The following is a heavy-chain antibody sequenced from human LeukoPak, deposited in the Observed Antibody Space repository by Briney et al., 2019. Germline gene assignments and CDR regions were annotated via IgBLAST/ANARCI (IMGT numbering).Heavy chain of an antibody. CDR3: ARGGPRYCSGGSCYFGY. CDR1: GGSFSGYY. D-gene: IGHD2-15*01. J-gene: IGHJ4*02. Sequence: SETLSLTCAVYGGSFSGYYWSWIRQPPGKGLEWIGEVNHSGSTNYNPSLKSRVTISVDTSKNQFSLKLSSVTAADTAVYYCARGGPRYCSGGSCYFGYWGQGTLVTVSS. V-gene: IGHV4-34*01. CDR2: VNHSGST.